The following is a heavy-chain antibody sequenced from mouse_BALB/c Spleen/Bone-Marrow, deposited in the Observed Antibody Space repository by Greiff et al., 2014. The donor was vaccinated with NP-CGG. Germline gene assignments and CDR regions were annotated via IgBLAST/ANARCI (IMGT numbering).Heavy chain of an antibody. J-gene: IGHJ2*01. V-gene: IGHV1S34*01. CDR1: GYSFTGYY. D-gene: IGHD2-2*01. Sequence: LVKTGASAKISCKASGYSFTGYYMHWVKQSHGKSLEWIGYISCYNGATSYNQKFKGKATFTVDTSSSTAYMQFNSLTSEDSAVYYCARSCGACGYDGGYYFDYWGQGTTLTVSS. CDR2: ISCYNGAT. CDR3: ARSCGACGYDGGYYFDY.